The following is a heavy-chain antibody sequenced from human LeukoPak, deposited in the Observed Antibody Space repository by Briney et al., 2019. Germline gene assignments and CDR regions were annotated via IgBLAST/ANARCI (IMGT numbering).Heavy chain of an antibody. Sequence: ASVKVSCKASGYTFSSYALDWVRQAPGQRLEWMGWINAGNGNTKYSQKFQGRVTITRDTSASTAYMELSSLRSEDTAVYYCASTKNTLRFLEWYKLDYWGQGTLVTVSS. V-gene: IGHV1-3*01. D-gene: IGHD3-3*01. CDR3: ASTKNTLRFLEWYKLDY. CDR1: GYTFSSYA. CDR2: INAGNGNT. J-gene: IGHJ4*02.